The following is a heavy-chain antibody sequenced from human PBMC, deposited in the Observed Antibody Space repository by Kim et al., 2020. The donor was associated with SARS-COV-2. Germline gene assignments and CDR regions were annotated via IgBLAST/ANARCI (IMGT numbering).Heavy chain of an antibody. CDR3: ARRYYDSSGFEYFDY. Sequence: SPSFQAQVTISADKSINTAYLQWSSLRASDTAMYYCARRYYDSSGFEYFDYWGQGTLVTVSS. J-gene: IGHJ4*02. D-gene: IGHD3-22*01. V-gene: IGHV5-51*01.